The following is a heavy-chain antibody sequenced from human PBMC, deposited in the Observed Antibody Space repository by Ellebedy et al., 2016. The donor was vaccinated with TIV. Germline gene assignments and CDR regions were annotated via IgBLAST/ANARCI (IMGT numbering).Heavy chain of an antibody. CDR3: VRDNWGSYDY. J-gene: IGHJ4*02. V-gene: IGHV3-72*01. Sequence: PGGSLRLSCAASGIIVSDYFMDWVRQAPGKGLEWIGRIKNEAGSYAKAYAPSVEGRFTISRDNSKESVFLQMNNLKTEDTAVYFCVRDNWGSYDYWGQGTLVTVSS. CDR1: GIIVSDYF. CDR2: IKNEAGSYAK. D-gene: IGHD3-16*01.